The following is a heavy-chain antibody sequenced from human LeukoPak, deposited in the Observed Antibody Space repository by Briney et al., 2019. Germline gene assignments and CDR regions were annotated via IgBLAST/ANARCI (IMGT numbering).Heavy chain of an antibody. CDR1: GFTFSSFA. D-gene: IGHD3-22*01. CDR3: ARVGDGSGYLYDFDY. J-gene: IGHJ4*02. Sequence: GGSLRLSCAASGFTFSSFAMSWVRQAPRKGLEWVSTISAISGETTLYADSVRGRFTISRDNSKNTLYVQMNSLRAEDTAVYYCARVGDGSGYLYDFDYWGQGALVTVSS. CDR2: ISAISGETT. V-gene: IGHV3-23*01.